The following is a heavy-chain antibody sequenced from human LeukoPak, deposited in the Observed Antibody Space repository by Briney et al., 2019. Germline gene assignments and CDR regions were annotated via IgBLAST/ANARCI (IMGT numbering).Heavy chain of an antibody. D-gene: IGHD3-9*01. V-gene: IGHV3-15*07. Sequence: GGSLRLSCAASGFTFSNAWMNWVRQAPGKGLEWVGRIKSKTDGGTTDYAAPVKGRFTISRDDSKTTLYLQMNSLKTEDTAVYYCTTADWLFPDYFDYWGQGTLVTVSS. CDR1: GFTFSNAW. CDR2: IKSKTDGGTT. J-gene: IGHJ4*02. CDR3: TTADWLFPDYFDY.